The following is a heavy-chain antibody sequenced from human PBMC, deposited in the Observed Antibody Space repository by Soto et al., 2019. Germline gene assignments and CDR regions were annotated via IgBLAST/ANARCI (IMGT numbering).Heavy chain of an antibody. V-gene: IGHV4-34*01. J-gene: IGHJ5*02. D-gene: IGHD4-4*01. CDR2: INHSGST. Sequence: QVQLQQWGAGLLKPSETLSLTCAVYGGSFSGYXWSWIRQPPGKGLEWIGEINHSGSTXYNPSLKSRVTISVDTSKNQFSLKLSSVTAADTAVYYCARARGNYRLMQLAKFDPWGQGTLVTVSS. CDR1: GGSFSGYX. CDR3: ARARGNYRLMQLAKFDP.